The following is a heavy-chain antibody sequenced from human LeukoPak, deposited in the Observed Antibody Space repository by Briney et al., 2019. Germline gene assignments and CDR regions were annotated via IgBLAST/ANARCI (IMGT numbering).Heavy chain of an antibody. J-gene: IGHJ4*02. V-gene: IGHV3-23*01. CDR1: GFTFTSYP. Sequence: GGSLSPSFPAPGFTFTSYPITWAPKAPGKGRDWSSAISGSGGSTYYADSVKGRLTISRDNSKNTLYLQMNSLRAEDTAVYYCAKDRSVYDYVWGSYRHDYWGQGTLVTVSS. CDR2: ISGSGGST. CDR3: AKDRSVYDYVWGSYRHDY. D-gene: IGHD3-16*02.